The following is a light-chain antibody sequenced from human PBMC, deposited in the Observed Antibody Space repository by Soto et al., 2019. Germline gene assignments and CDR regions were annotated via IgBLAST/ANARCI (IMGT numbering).Light chain of an antibody. V-gene: IGKV3-15*01. CDR3: QQYNNWPQT. Sequence: EIVMTQSPATLSVSPGERATVSCRASQSVSSNLAWYQQKPGQAPRLLIYAASTRATGIPARFSGSGSGTEFTLTISSLHSEDFAVYYCQQYNNWPQTFGQGTKVDIK. CDR1: QSVSSN. J-gene: IGKJ1*01. CDR2: AAS.